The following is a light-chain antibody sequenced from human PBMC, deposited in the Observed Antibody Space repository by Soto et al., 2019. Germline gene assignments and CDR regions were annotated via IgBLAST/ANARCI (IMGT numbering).Light chain of an antibody. CDR1: QRINSE. CDR2: GAS. V-gene: IGKV3-15*01. CDR3: QQGHNWPLT. Sequence: EIVMTQSPATLSLSPGERAALSCRASQRINSELAWYQQKPGQPPRLLIYGASTRATGVPARFTGSESGSEFTLTISGLQYADFAVYYCQQGHNWPLTFGQGTRLEI. J-gene: IGKJ2*01.